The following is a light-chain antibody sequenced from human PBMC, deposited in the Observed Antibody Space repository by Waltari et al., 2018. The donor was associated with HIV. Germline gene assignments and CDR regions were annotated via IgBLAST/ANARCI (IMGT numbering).Light chain of an antibody. CDR2: DAS. CDR1: QSVNIY. CDR3: QQRSNWPLT. Sequence: EIVLTQSPVTLSLSPGERATLSCRASQSVNIYLAWYQQRPGQAPRLLIHDASNRATGVPARFSGSGSGTDFTLTISSLEPDDFAVYFCQQRSNWPLTFGGGTKVEIK. J-gene: IGKJ4*01. V-gene: IGKV3-11*01.